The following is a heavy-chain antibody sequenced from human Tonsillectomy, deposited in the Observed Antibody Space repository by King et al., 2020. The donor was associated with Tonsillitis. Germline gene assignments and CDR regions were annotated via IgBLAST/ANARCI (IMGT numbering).Heavy chain of an antibody. V-gene: IGHV4-34*01. CDR1: GGSFSGYY. CDR3: ARGRLWFGELLYWFDP. Sequence: VQLQQWGAGLLKPSETLSLTCAVYGGSFSGYYWSWIRQPPGKGLEWIGEINHSGSTNYNPSLKSRVTISVDTSKNQLSLKLSSVTAADTAVYYCARGRLWFGELLYWFDPWGQGTLVTVSS. D-gene: IGHD3-10*01. CDR2: INHSGST. J-gene: IGHJ5*02.